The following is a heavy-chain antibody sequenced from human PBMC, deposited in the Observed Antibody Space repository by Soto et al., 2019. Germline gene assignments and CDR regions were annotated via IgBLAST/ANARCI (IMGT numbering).Heavy chain of an antibody. J-gene: IGHJ2*01. V-gene: IGHV4-31*03. D-gene: IGHD4-17*01. CDR2: IYYNGGT. Sequence: QVQLQESGPGLVRPSQTLALSCSVSGASINTGNYFWNWIRQHPGGDLEWIGYIYYNGGTDYNPSLKSRVTISEDTSKNQFALKLNSVTAADTAVYFWARAGSYGDFPWYFDLGGRGTLVTVSS. CDR1: GASINTGNYF. CDR3: ARAGSYGDFPWYFDL.